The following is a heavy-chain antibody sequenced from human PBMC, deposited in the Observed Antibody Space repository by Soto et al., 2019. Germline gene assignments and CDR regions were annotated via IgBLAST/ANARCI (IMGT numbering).Heavy chain of an antibody. D-gene: IGHD3-22*01. CDR2: IDPSDSQT. Sequence: RGESLKSSCKGSGYSFAGYWMAWVRQKPGKGLEWMGRIDPSDSQTYYSPSFRGHVTISVTKSITTVFLQWSSLRASDTAMYYCARQIYDSDTGPNFQYYFDSWGQGTPVTVSS. J-gene: IGHJ4*02. V-gene: IGHV5-10-1*01. CDR3: ARQIYDSDTGPNFQYYFDS. CDR1: GYSFAGYW.